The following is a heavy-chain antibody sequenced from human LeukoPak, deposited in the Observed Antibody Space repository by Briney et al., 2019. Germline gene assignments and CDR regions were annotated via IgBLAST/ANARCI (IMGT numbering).Heavy chain of an antibody. J-gene: IGHJ4*02. Sequence: ASVKVSCKASGYTFTSYGISWVRQAPGQGLEWMGWMNPNSGNTGYAQKFQGRVTMTRNTSISTAYMELSSLRSEDTAVYYCAGTGRLGGSYYFDYWGQGTLVTVSS. V-gene: IGHV1-8*02. D-gene: IGHD1-26*01. CDR2: MNPNSGNT. CDR1: GYTFTSYG. CDR3: AGTGRLGGSYYFDY.